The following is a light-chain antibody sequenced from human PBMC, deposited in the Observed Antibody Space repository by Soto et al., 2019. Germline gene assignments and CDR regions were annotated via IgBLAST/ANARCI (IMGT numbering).Light chain of an antibody. J-gene: IGKJ5*01. CDR1: QSVSSY. Sequence: ESVLTQSAATLSLCPGERATLSCSASQSVSSYLARYQQKPVQPPRLLIYDASNRATGIPARFSGSGSGTDFTLSISSLEPEDFVVYYCQQRSNWPITFGQGTRLEIK. CDR3: QQRSNWPIT. V-gene: IGKV3-11*01. CDR2: DAS.